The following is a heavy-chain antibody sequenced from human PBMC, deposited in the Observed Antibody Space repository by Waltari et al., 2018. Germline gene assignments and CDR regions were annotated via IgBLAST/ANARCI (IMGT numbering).Heavy chain of an antibody. D-gene: IGHD6-13*01. Sequence: EVQLVESGGGLIQPGGSLRLSCAASGFTVSSNYLAWVRQAPGQGLEWVSVIYSGGSTYYADSVKGRFTISRDNSKNTLYLQMNSLRAEDTAVYYCAREQQLGWFDPWGQGTLVTVSS. J-gene: IGHJ5*02. CDR1: GFTVSSNY. V-gene: IGHV3-53*01. CDR3: AREQQLGWFDP. CDR2: IYSGGST.